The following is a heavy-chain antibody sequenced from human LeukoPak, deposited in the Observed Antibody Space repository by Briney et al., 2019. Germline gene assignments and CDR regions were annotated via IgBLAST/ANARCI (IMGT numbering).Heavy chain of an antibody. J-gene: IGHJ6*03. CDR2: ISAYNGTT. CDR3: PRDQVSGSYPHCYYYYMDV. D-gene: IGHD1-26*01. V-gene: IGHV1-18*01. CDR1: GYTLTSYG. Sequence: ASPKVSCKASGYTLTSYGISWVRHTPRPGREWMGWISAYNGTTNSTQKLQGRVTMTPDTSTSTAYMELRSLRSDDPAVYYCPRDQVSGSYPHCYYYYMDVWGKGTTVTVSS.